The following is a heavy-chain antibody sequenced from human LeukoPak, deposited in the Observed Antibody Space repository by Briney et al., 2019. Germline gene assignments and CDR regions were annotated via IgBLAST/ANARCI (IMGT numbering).Heavy chain of an antibody. V-gene: IGHV4-4*07. CDR3: ARGHLEIRRGQWFDP. CDR2: IYTSGSI. Sequence: SETLSLTCTVSGGSISSYYWSWIRQPAGKGLEWIGRIYTSGSINYNPSLKSRVTMSVDTSKNQFSLNLSSVTAAGTAVYYCARGHLEIRRGQWFDPWGQGTLVTVAS. D-gene: IGHD3-16*01. CDR1: GGSISSYY. J-gene: IGHJ5*02.